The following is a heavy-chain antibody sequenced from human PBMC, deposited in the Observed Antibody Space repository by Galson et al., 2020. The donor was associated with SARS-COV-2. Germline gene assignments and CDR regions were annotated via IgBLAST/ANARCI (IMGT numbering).Heavy chain of an antibody. J-gene: IGHJ4*02. D-gene: IGHD3-3*01. CDR1: RFSLTTNGKG. CDR3: VHSAQSTLTCCGVVFVKDYFDY. V-gene: IGHV2-5*01. Sequence: ESGPTLVKPTQTPTLTSTFSRFSLTTNGKGVSWIRQPPRKALAWPALSYLNADKPYSPSLKSMRTITKDTSKNQVVLTMTNMEPVDTSTYCCVHSAQSTLTCCGVVFVKDYFDYWGQGTLVTVSS. CDR2: SYLNADK.